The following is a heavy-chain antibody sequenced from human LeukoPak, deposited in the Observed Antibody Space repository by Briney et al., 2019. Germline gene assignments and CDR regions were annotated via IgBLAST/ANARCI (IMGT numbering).Heavy chain of an antibody. CDR2: IIPIFGTA. CDR1: GGTFSSYA. V-gene: IGHV1-69*01. CDR3: ARADSYYDSSGYYHGHNWFDP. J-gene: IGHJ5*02. Sequence: SVKVSCKASGGTFSSYAISWERQAPGQGLEWMGGIIPIFGTANYAQKFQGRVTITADESTSTAYMELSSLRSEDTAVYYCARADSYYDSSGYYHGHNWFDPWGQGTLVTVSS. D-gene: IGHD3-22*01.